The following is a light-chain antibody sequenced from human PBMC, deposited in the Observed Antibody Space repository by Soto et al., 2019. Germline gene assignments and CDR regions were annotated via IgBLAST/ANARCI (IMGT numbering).Light chain of an antibody. J-gene: IGLJ3*02. CDR3: SSYAASNNFYFV. CDR1: SSDVGGYNY. CDR2: EVT. V-gene: IGLV2-8*01. Sequence: QSALTQPPSASGSPGQSVTISCTGTSSDVGGYNYVSWYQQYPGRAPKLMIYEVTKRPSGVPDRCSGSKSGNTASLTVSGLHAEDEADYYCSSYAASNNFYFVFGGGTKLTVL.